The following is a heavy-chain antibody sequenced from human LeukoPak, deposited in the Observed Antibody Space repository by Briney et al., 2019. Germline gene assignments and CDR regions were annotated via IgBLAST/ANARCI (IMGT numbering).Heavy chain of an antibody. CDR2: INHSGST. V-gene: IGHV4-34*01. CDR1: GGSFSGYY. Sequence: SETLSLTCAVYGGSFSGYYWRWIRQPPGKGLERIGEINHSGSTNYNPSLKSRVTISVDTSKNQFSLKLSSVTAADTAVYYCARNAYCGGDCFTPPHYWGQGTLVTVSS. J-gene: IGHJ4*02. CDR3: ARNAYCGGDCFTPPHY. D-gene: IGHD2-21*02.